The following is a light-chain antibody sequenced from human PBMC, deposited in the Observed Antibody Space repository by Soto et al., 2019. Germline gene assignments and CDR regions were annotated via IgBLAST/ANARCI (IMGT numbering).Light chain of an antibody. V-gene: IGLV3-1*01. Sequence: SYELTQPPSVSVSPGQTASITCSGAKLGDKYACWYQQKPGQSPVLVIYQDSKRPSGITERFSGSNSGNTATLTISGTQAMDEADYYCQAWDSSTAFYVFGTGTKVTVL. CDR2: QDS. CDR1: KLGDKY. CDR3: QAWDSSTAFYV. J-gene: IGLJ1*01.